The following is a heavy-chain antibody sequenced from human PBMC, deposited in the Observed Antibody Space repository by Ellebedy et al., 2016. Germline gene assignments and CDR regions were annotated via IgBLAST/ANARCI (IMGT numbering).Heavy chain of an antibody. V-gene: IGHV3-23*01. D-gene: IGHD1-1*01. CDR2: VGGGDDR. CDR3: VKDQFKGNGIYDAFDT. Sequence: GESLKISCAASGFSFNVFAMSWVRQAPGKGLEWVSTVGGGDDRYSADSVTGRFIISRDDSKNTVFLQMKDLRVEDTAVYFCVKDQFKGNGIYDAFDTWGEGTMVTVSS. CDR1: GFSFNVFA. J-gene: IGHJ3*02.